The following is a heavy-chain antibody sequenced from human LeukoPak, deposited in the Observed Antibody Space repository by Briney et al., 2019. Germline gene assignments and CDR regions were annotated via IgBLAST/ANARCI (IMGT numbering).Heavy chain of an antibody. CDR2: IHYSGST. Sequence: SETLSLTCTVSGGSISSYYWTWIRQPPGKGLEWIGYIHYSGSTNYNPSLKSRVTISVDTSKNQFSLKLSSVTAADTAVYYCARVYSGSYWFDYWGQGTLVTVSS. CDR1: GGSISSYY. V-gene: IGHV4-59*01. CDR3: ARVYSGSYWFDY. D-gene: IGHD1-26*01. J-gene: IGHJ4*02.